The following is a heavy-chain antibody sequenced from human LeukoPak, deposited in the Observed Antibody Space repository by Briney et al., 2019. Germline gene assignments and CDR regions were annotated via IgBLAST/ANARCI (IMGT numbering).Heavy chain of an antibody. CDR1: GGSMNSYY. CDR2: INTSGST. Sequence: SETLSLTCTVSGGSMNSYYWTWIRQPAGKGLEWIGRINTSGSTNYNPSLKSRVTMSVDTSENQFSLNLTSVTAADTAVYYCVRDPPSRQFDPWGQGTLVTVSS. V-gene: IGHV4-4*07. CDR3: VRDPPSRQFDP. J-gene: IGHJ5*02.